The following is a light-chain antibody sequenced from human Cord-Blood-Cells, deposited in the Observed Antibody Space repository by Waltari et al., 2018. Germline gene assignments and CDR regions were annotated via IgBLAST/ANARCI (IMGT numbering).Light chain of an antibody. Sequence: QSALTQHPSASGSPGQSVTISCTGTSSDVGGYNYVSWYQHPPGKAPKLMIYEVSKRPSGVPDRFSGSKSGNTASLTVSGLQAEDEADYYCSSYAGSNNVVFGGGTKLTVL. V-gene: IGLV2-8*01. CDR3: SSYAGSNNVV. J-gene: IGLJ2*01. CDR1: SSDVGGYNY. CDR2: EVS.